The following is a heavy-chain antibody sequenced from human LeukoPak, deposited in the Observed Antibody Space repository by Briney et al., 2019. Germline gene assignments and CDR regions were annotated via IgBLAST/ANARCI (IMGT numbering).Heavy chain of an antibody. J-gene: IGHJ4*02. Sequence: TSETLSLTCTVSGGSISSRRYYWSWIRQPAGKGLEWIGRIYTSGSTNYNPSLKSRVTMSVDTSKNQFSLKLSSVTAADTAIYYCAKNSLYGAHFDSWGQGALVTVSS. D-gene: IGHD4-17*01. CDR3: AKNSLYGAHFDS. V-gene: IGHV4-61*02. CDR1: GGSISSRRYY. CDR2: IYTSGST.